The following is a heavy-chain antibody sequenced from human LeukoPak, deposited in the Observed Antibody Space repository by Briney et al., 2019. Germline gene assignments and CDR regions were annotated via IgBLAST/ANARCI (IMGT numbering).Heavy chain of an antibody. CDR3: AKYGDYRCLYGMDV. V-gene: IGHV3-48*03. Sequence: GGSLRLSCVASGFTFSNYEMHWVRQAPGKGLEWVSYISSTGRTENYADSAQGRFPLSRDNAKHSLYLQMNHLRAEDTAVYYCAKYGDYRCLYGMDVWGQGTTVTVSS. J-gene: IGHJ6*02. CDR2: ISSTGRTE. D-gene: IGHD4-17*01. CDR1: GFTFSNYE.